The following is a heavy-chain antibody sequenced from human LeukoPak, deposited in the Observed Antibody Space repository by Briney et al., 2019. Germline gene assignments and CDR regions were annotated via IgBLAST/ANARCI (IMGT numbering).Heavy chain of an antibody. D-gene: IGHD3-22*01. CDR3: ARGRSSGYYYVSASRWYFDL. J-gene: IGHJ2*01. V-gene: IGHV4-39*07. CDR2: IYYSGST. Sequence: SETLSLTCTVSGGSISSSSYYWGWIRQPPGKGLEWIGSIYYSGSTYYNPSLKSRVTISVDTSKNQFSLKLSSVTAADTAVYYCARGRSSGYYYVSASRWYFDLWGRGTLVTVSS. CDR1: GGSISSSSYY.